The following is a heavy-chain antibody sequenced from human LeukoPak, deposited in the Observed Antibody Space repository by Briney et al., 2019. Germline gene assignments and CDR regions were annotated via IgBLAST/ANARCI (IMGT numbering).Heavy chain of an antibody. CDR3: ARGEGGAADC. Sequence: PSETLSLTCAVSGGSISSGGYSWSWIRQPPGKGLEWIGYIYHSGSTYYNPSLKSRVTIPVDRSKNQFSLKLSSVTAADTAVYYCARGEGGAADCWGQGTLVTVSS. CDR2: IYHSGST. CDR1: GGSISSGGYS. V-gene: IGHV4-30-2*01. J-gene: IGHJ4*02. D-gene: IGHD1-26*01.